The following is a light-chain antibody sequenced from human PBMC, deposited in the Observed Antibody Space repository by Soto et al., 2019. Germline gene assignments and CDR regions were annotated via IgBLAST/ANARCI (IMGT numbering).Light chain of an antibody. CDR1: SSDVGSYNL. CDR2: EGS. Sequence: QSALPQPASVSGSPGQSITISCTGTSSDVGSYNLVSWYQQYPGKAPKLLIYEGSKRPSGVSDRFSGSKSGNTASLTISGLQTEDEADYYCCSYATNTYVFGTGTKVTVL. J-gene: IGLJ1*01. CDR3: CSYATNTYV. V-gene: IGLV2-23*01.